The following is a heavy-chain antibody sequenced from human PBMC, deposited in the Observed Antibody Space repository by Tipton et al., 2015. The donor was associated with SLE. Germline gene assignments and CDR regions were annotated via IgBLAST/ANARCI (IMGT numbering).Heavy chain of an antibody. V-gene: IGHV3-30*02. J-gene: IGHJ4*02. CDR2: IRYDGNDK. Sequence: SLRLSCVTSGFNFRTYNIHWVRQPPGKGLDWVAHIRYDGNDKFYADSVRGRFAISRDNARNTLYLQMNSLRAEDTAVYYCTTLAPGRRDYWGRGTLVTVSS. CDR1: GFNFRTYN. CDR3: TTLAPGRRDY. D-gene: IGHD2-15*01.